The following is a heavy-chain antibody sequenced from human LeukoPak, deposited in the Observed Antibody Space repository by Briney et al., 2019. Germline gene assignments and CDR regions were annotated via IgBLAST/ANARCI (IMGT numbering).Heavy chain of an antibody. CDR1: GYSISGYSISSDYF. Sequence: SSETLSLTCAVSGYSISGYSISSDYFWAWIRQPPGKGLEWIGYIYYSGSTNYNPSLKSRVTISVDTSKNQFSLKLSSVTAADTAVYYCARDEVGASFDYWGQGTLVTVSS. J-gene: IGHJ4*02. CDR3: ARDEVGASFDY. CDR2: IYYSGST. V-gene: IGHV4-61*08. D-gene: IGHD1-26*01.